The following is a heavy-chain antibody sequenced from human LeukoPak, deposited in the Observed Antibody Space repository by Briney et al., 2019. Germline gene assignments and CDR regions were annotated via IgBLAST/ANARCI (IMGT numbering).Heavy chain of an antibody. CDR2: IYSGGST. CDR3: AREPDDVDTAEGY. J-gene: IGHJ4*02. CDR1: GFTFSSYA. V-gene: IGHV3-53*01. D-gene: IGHD5-18*01. Sequence: PGGSLRLSCAASGFTFSSYAMSWVRQAPGKGLEWVSVIYSGGSTYYADSVKGRFTISRDNSKNTLYLQMNSLRAEDTAVYYCAREPDDVDTAEGYWGQGTLVTVSS.